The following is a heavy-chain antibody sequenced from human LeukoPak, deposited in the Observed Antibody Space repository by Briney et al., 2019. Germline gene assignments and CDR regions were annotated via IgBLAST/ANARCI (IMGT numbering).Heavy chain of an antibody. D-gene: IGHD3-3*01. J-gene: IGHJ4*02. Sequence: PSETLSLTCTVSGGSISSGGYYWTWIRQHPGRGLEWIGYIYYTGSTYYNPSLKSRVTISLDTSNNQFSLKLSSVTAADTAVYYCAREVTIFGVVLDYWGQGTLVTVSS. CDR3: AREVTIFGVVLDY. CDR2: IYYTGST. V-gene: IGHV4-31*03. CDR1: GGSISSGGYY.